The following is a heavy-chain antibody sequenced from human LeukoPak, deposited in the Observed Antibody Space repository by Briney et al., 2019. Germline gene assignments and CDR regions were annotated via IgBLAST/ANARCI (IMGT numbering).Heavy chain of an antibody. D-gene: IGHD6-19*01. CDR2: ISGSGGST. CDR3: AKARDDPYSSVYGMDV. Sequence: GGSLRLSCAASGFTFSSYAMSWVRQAPGKGLEWVSAISGSGGSTYYADSVKGRFTISRDNSKNTLYLQMNSLRAEDAAVYYCAKARDDPYSSVYGMDVWGQGTTVTVSS. CDR1: GFTFSSYA. J-gene: IGHJ6*02. V-gene: IGHV3-23*01.